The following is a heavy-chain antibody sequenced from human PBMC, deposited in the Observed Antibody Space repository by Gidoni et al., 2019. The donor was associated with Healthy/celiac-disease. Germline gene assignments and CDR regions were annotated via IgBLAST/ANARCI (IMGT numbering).Heavy chain of an antibody. J-gene: IGHJ4*02. CDR3: AKGFWSGYGPLDY. D-gene: IGHD3-3*01. Sequence: EVQLLESGGGLVQPGGSLRLSCAASGFTFSSYAMSWVRQAPGKGLEWVSASSGSGGSTYYADSVKGRFTISRDNSKNTLYLQMNSLRAEDTAVYYCAKGFWSGYGPLDYWGQGTLVTVSS. CDR1: GFTFSSYA. CDR2: SSGSGGST. V-gene: IGHV3-23*01.